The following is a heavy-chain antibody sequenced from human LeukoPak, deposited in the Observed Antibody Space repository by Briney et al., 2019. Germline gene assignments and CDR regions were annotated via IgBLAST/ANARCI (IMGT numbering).Heavy chain of an antibody. CDR3: ARGSGNYFPFDYFPFDY. D-gene: IGHD1-26*01. CDR1: GYNFIANS. J-gene: IGHJ4*02. Sequence: ASVKVSCKASGYNFIANSIHWVRQAPGQGLEWMGWINPYDGATNYVQKFQGRVTMTRDTSTTTAFMEVSGLRSDDTAVYYCARGSGNYFPFDYFPFDYWGQGSLVTVSS. CDR2: INPYDGAT. V-gene: IGHV1-2*02.